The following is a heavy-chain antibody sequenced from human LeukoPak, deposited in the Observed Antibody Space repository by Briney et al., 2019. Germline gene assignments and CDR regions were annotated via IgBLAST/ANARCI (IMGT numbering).Heavy chain of an antibody. CDR2: IIPIFGTA. CDR3: ARITRETGVPFTAYYYYGMDV. CDR1: GGTFSSYA. J-gene: IGHJ6*02. Sequence: ASVKVSCTASGGTFSSYAISWVRQAPGQGLEWMGGIIPIFGTANYAQKFQGRVTITADESTSTAYMELSSLRSEDTAVYYCARITRETGVPFTAYYYYGMDVWGQGTTVTVSS. D-gene: IGHD3-10*01. V-gene: IGHV1-69*13.